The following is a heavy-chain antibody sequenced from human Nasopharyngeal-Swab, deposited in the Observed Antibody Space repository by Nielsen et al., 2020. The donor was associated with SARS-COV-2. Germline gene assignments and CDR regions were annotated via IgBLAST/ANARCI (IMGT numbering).Heavy chain of an antibody. D-gene: IGHD2-2*01. CDR1: GGSFSGHQ. CDR2: VSHGGGP. V-gene: IGHV4-34*01. Sequence: GSLRLSCAVYGGSFSGHQWSWVRQPPGKGLEWIGEVSHGGGPNYNPSLKSRVTISVATSKNQFSLKLSSVTAADTAVYYCARGGAGVVPPPVLGLGPYYYYYYMDVWGKGTTVTVSS. CDR3: ARGGAGVVPPPVLGLGPYYYYYYMDV. J-gene: IGHJ6*03.